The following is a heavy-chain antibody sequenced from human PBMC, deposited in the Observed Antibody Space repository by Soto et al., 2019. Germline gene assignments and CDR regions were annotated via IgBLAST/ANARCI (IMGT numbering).Heavy chain of an antibody. CDR2: IKQDGSEK. J-gene: IGHJ4*02. V-gene: IGHV3-7*05. CDR1: EFTFSSYW. CDR3: ARDQGVEQLVHDY. D-gene: IGHD6-6*01. Sequence: GGSLRLSCAASEFTFSSYWMSWVRQAPGKGLEWVANIKQDGSEKYYVDSVKGRFTISRDNAKNSLYLQMNSLRAEDTAVYYCARDQGVEQLVHDYWGQGTLVTVSS.